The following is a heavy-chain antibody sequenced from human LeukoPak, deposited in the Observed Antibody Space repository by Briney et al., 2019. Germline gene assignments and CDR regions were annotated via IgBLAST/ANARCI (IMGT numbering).Heavy chain of an antibody. CDR3: ARGKLPGVY. V-gene: IGHV4-59*01. CDR1: GGSISSYH. CDR2: IYYSGST. D-gene: IGHD5-24*01. Sequence: KPSETLSLTCTVSGGSISSYHWSWIRQPPGKGLEWIGYIYYSGSTNYNPSLKSRVTISVDTSKNQFSLKLSSVTAADTAVYYCARGKLPGVYWGQGTLVTVSS. J-gene: IGHJ4*02.